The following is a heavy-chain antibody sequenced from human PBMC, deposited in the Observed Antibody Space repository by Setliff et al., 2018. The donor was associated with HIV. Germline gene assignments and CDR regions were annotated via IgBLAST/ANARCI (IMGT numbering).Heavy chain of an antibody. CDR2: INWNGGST. CDR3: ARASSLLWFGELLG. Sequence: AGGSLRLSCAASGFTFDDYGMSWVRQAPGKGLEWVSGINWNGGSTGYADSVKGRFTISRDNAKNSLYLQMNSLRAEDTALYYCARASSLLWFGELLGWGQGTLVTVSS. D-gene: IGHD3-10*01. V-gene: IGHV3-20*04. CDR1: GFTFDDYG. J-gene: IGHJ4*02.